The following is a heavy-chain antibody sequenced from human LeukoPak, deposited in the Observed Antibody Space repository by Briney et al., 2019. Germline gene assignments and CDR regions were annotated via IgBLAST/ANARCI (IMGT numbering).Heavy chain of an antibody. CDR2: ISGSGGST. D-gene: IGHD6-6*01. Sequence: GGSLRLSCAASGFTFSSYAMHWVRQAPGKGLEWVSAISGSGGSTYYADSVKGRFTISRDNSKNTLYLQMNSLRAEDTAVYYCAKDRRKYSSSSGDYWGQGTLVTVSS. J-gene: IGHJ4*02. V-gene: IGHV3-23*01. CDR1: GFTFSSYA. CDR3: AKDRRKYSSSSGDY.